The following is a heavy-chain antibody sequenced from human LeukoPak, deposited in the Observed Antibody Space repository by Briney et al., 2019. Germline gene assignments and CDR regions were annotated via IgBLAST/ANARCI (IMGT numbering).Heavy chain of an antibody. J-gene: IGHJ4*02. Sequence: ASETLSLTCAVSGASIFSGNWWSWVRQPPGKGLEWIGEIYHSGRANYNPSLKSRVTISLDKSKNQFSLNLSSVTAADTALYYCASSDGLPPRSDSSYDVFDYWGQGTLVTVSS. CDR3: ASSDGLPPRSDSSYDVFDY. CDR1: GASIFSGNW. CDR2: IYHSGRA. D-gene: IGHD5-12*01. V-gene: IGHV4-4*02.